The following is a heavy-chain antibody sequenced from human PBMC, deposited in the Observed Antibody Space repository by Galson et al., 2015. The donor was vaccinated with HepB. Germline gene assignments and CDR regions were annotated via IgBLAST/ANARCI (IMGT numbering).Heavy chain of an antibody. Sequence: ETLSLTCAVSGGSFSGLYWTWIRQSPDKGLEWIGEINHIGGTNYNPSLKSRATLSVDTSRKQFSLKLRSLNAADTAVYYCARRGGSRLTATFDVWGQGTAVSVSS. CDR3: ARRGGSRLTATFDV. CDR1: GGSFSGLY. D-gene: IGHD2-15*01. CDR2: INHIGGT. V-gene: IGHV4-34*01. J-gene: IGHJ6*02.